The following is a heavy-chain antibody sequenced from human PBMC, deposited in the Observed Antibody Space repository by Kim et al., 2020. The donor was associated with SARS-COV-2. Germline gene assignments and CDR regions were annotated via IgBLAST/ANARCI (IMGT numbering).Heavy chain of an antibody. J-gene: IGHJ6*02. CDR3: TTDRGAEGRWWSVDYYYGMDV. CDR1: GFTFSNAW. D-gene: IGHD2-15*01. Sequence: GGSLRLSCAASGFTFSNAWMSWVRQAPGKGLEWVGRIKSKTDGGTTDYAAPVKGRFTISRDDSKNTLYLQMNSLKTEDTAVYYCTTDRGAEGRWWSVDYYYGMDVWGQGTTVTVSS. CDR2: IKSKTDGGTT. V-gene: IGHV3-15*01.